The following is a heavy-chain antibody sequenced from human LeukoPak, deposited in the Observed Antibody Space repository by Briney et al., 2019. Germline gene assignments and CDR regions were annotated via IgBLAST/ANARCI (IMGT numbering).Heavy chain of an antibody. D-gene: IGHD2/OR15-2a*01. V-gene: IGHV1-3*04. J-gene: IGHJ4*02. CDR3: ARDSTEGYFDY. CDR2: IKTGNGDT. Sequence: WMGWIKTGNGDTKYSQKFQGRVTFTRDTSATTAYMDLSSLTSEDTAVYFCARDSTEGYFDYWGQGTLVTVSS.